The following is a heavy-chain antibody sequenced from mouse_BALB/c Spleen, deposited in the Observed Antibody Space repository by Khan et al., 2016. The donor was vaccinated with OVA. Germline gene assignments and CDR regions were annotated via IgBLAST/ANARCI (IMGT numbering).Heavy chain of an antibody. V-gene: IGHV3-2*02. D-gene: IGHD1-1*01. CDR3: ARVYGGDFDY. CDR2: ISYSGNT. CDR1: GYSITSDYA. J-gene: IGHJ2*01. Sequence: EVQLVESGPGLVKPSQSLSLTCTVTGYSITSDYAWNWIRQFPGNKLEWMGFISYSGNTNSNPSLKNRASITPATSKNQFFLHLNSVNTEDTATYYCARVYGGDFDYWGQGTTLTVSS.